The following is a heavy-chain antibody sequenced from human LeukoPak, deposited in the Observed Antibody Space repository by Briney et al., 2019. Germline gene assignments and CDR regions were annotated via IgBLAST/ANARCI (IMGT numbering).Heavy chain of an antibody. CDR1: GFIVSDNY. Sequence: GGSLRLSCAASGFIVSDNYMSWVRQAPGKGLEWVSVIYSGGNTYYADSVKGRFTISRDNSKDTLYLQMNSLRAEDTAVYYCARDLSAAYDFWGQGILVTVSS. J-gene: IGHJ4*02. D-gene: IGHD2-21*01. CDR3: ARDLSAAYDF. V-gene: IGHV3-53*01. CDR2: IYSGGNT.